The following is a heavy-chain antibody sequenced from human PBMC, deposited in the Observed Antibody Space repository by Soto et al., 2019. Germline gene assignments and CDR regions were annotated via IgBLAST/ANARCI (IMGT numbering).Heavy chain of an antibody. CDR1: GGTFSSYS. CDR3: ARDGGRHSGGIDY. D-gene: IGHD1-26*01. Sequence: QVQLVQSGAEVKKPGSSVKVSCKASGGTFSSYSINWVRQAPGQGLEWMGEIIPIFGTANYAQKFQGRVMITADESTSTAYMELSSLRSEDTAVYYCARDGGRHSGGIDYWGQGPLVTVSS. V-gene: IGHV1-69*01. CDR2: IIPIFGTA. J-gene: IGHJ4*02.